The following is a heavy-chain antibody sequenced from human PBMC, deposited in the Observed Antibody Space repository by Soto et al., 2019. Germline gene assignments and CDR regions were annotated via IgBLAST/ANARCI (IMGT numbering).Heavy chain of an antibody. J-gene: IGHJ4*02. CDR2: MHSTGYD. Sequence: QVQLQESGPGLVKPSQTLSLTCTVTGASMRNYYGSWIRQPPGKGLEYIGYMHSTGYDEYNSSLKSRVAISVDTSSNQYSLTLSSVTVSDTAVYYCARSGHTFDGVVWGQGILVTVSS. D-gene: IGHD3-16*01. CDR1: GASMRNYY. CDR3: ARSGHTFDGVV. V-gene: IGHV4-59*01.